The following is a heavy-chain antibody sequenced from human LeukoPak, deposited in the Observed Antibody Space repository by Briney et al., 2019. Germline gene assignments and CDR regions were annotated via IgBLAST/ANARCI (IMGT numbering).Heavy chain of an antibody. CDR3: ARVQRGGLDY. CDR2: IYYSGST. Sequence: SETLSLTCTVSGGSISSYYWSWIRQPPGKGLEWIGYIYYSGSTNYNPSPKSRVTISVDTSKNQFSLKLSSVTAADTAVYYCARVQRGGLDYWGQGTLVTVSS. D-gene: IGHD2-15*01. V-gene: IGHV4-59*01. CDR1: GGSISSYY. J-gene: IGHJ4*02.